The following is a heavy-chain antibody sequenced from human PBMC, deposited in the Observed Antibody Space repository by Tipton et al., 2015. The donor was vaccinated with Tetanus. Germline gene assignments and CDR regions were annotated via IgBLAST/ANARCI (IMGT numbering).Heavy chain of an antibody. Sequence: SLRLSCAASGFSFSDSYMSWIRQAPGKGLEWVSYISGSSNTIYVAESVKGRLTPSRDNAKNSLYLQMDSLRVEDTAVYYCARANNEFPKKGPFDSWGQGRLVIVSS. CDR2: ISGSSNTI. J-gene: IGHJ4*02. CDR3: ARANNEFPKKGPFDS. CDR1: GFSFSDSY. V-gene: IGHV3-11*01. D-gene: IGHD1-1*01.